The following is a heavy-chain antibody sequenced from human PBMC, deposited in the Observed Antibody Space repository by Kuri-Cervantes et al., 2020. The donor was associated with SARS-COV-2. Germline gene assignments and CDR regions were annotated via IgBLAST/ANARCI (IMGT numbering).Heavy chain of an antibody. CDR3: ARDGSGGYYGSHGMDV. CDR1: GFTFSSYS. V-gene: IGHV3-30*03. Sequence: GESLKISCAASGFTFSSYSMNWARQAPGKGLEWVAVISYDGSNKYYADSVKGRFTISRDNSKNTLYLQMNSLRADDTAVYYCARDGSGGYYGSHGMDVWGQGTTVTVSS. CDR2: ISYDGSNK. D-gene: IGHD3-10*01. J-gene: IGHJ6*02.